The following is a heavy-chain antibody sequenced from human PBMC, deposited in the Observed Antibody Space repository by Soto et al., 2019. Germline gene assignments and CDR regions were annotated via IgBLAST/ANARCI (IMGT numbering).Heavy chain of an antibody. V-gene: IGHV3-23*01. Sequence: GSLRLSCAASGFTFSSYAMTWVRQAPGKGLEWVSVISGSGGSAQYADSVRGRFTISRDNAWDTVYLHMNSLRVEDTAIYYCAKDLISSGWSTWGDPRGQGTLVTVS. D-gene: IGHD6-19*01. CDR3: AKDLISSGWSTWGDP. CDR2: ISGSGGSA. CDR1: GFTFSSYA. J-gene: IGHJ5*02.